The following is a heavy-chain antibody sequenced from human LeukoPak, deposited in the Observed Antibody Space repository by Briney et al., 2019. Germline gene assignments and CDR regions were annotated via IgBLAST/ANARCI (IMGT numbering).Heavy chain of an antibody. V-gene: IGHV3-7*01. CDR1: GFTFSHYW. J-gene: IGHJ4*02. D-gene: IGHD5-12*01. Sequence: GSLRLLCAASGFTFSHYWMTCVREATGKGLEWVAQINQDGSEEYYRDSVKARFTIYRDNAKNSVFLQVNSLRAEDTAVYYCVRDGGVSGYDLLDYWGQGTLVTVPS. CDR2: INQDGSEE. CDR3: VRDGGVSGYDLLDY.